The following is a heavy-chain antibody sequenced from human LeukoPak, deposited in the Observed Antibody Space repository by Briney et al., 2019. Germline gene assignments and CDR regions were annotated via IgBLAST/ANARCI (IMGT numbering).Heavy chain of an antibody. CDR3: ARGDSTGAFDI. CDR1: AFTFSIYT. J-gene: IGHJ3*02. CDR2: ISSSSYI. D-gene: IGHD1-14*01. Sequence: GGSLRLSCAASAFTFSIYTINWVRQAPEEGLEWVSSISSSSYISYADSVEGRFTISRDNAKNSLYLQMNSLRAEDTAVYYCARGDSTGAFDIWGQGTMVTVSS. V-gene: IGHV3-21*01.